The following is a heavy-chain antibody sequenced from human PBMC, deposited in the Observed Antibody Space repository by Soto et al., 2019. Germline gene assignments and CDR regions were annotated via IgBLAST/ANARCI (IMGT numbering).Heavy chain of an antibody. Sequence: GGSLRLSCVASGFTFSTYGIHWVRQAPGKGLEWVGVISSDGETKYYADSVKDRFTISRDNSKNTMYLQMASLRPEDTAVYYCAKEVEVAGDLDYWGHGTLVTVSS. J-gene: IGHJ4*01. V-gene: IGHV3-30*18. CDR1: GFTFSTYG. D-gene: IGHD6-19*01. CDR3: AKEVEVAGDLDY. CDR2: ISSDGETK.